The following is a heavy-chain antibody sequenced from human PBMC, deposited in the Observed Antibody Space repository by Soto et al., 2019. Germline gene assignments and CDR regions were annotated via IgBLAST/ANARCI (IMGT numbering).Heavy chain of an antibody. D-gene: IGHD1-1*01. Sequence: EVQLVESGGGLVKPGGSLRLSCAVSGFTFSSCTMNWVRQAPGKGLEWFSSISSSGSMYYAYSVKGRFTISTNNAKNSLYLQMNSLRAEDTAVYYCAREVQPVVRREYDSWGQGTLVTVSS. V-gene: IGHV3-21*01. CDR1: GFTFSSCT. CDR2: ISSSGSM. CDR3: AREVQPVVRREYDS. J-gene: IGHJ4*02.